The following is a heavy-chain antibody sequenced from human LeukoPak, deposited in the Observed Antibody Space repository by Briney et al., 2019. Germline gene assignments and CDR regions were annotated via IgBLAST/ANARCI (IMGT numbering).Heavy chain of an antibody. CDR1: GFTFSSHA. CDR3: ANSGGQTGYSSGWYEY. V-gene: IGHV3-23*01. Sequence: GGSLRLSYAASGFTFSSHAMSWVRQAPGKGLEWVSAISGSGGSTYYADSVKGRFTISRDNSKNTLYLQMNSLRAEDTAVYYCANSGGQTGYSSGWYEYWGQGTLVTVSS. J-gene: IGHJ4*02. D-gene: IGHD6-19*01. CDR2: ISGSGGST.